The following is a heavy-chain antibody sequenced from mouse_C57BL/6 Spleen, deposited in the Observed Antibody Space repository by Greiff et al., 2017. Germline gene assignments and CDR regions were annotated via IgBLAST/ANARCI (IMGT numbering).Heavy chain of an antibody. D-gene: IGHD6-1*01. CDR1: GFTFSSYA. CDR2: ISDGGSYT. V-gene: IGHV5-4*01. J-gene: IGHJ1*03. Sequence: DVMLVESGGGLVKPGGSLQLSCAASGFTFSSYAMSWVRQTPEKRLEWVATISDGGSYTYYPDNVKGRFTISRDTAKNNLYLQMSHLKAEDTAMYYCEREDSRYLEVGGTGTTVTVSS. CDR3: EREDSRYLEV.